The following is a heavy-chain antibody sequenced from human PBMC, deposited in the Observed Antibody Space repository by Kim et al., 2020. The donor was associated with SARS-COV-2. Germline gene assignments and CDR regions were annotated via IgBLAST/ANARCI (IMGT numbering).Heavy chain of an antibody. Sequence: TSYAQPFQGRLTMTANTSIDTVFMELTGLTSDDTAVYYCAREMDTVVAFDNWGQGTLVTVSS. CDR2: T. D-gene: IGHD2-15*01. CDR3: AREMDTVVAFDN. J-gene: IGHJ4*02. V-gene: IGHV1-2*02.